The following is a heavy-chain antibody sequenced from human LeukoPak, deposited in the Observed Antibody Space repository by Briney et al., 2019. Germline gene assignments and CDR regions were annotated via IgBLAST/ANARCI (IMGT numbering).Heavy chain of an antibody. J-gene: IGHJ3*02. CDR2: ISGSGGST. Sequence: GGSLRLSCAASGFTFSSYAMSWVRQAPGKGLEWVSAISGSGGSTYYADSVKGRFTISRDNSKNTLYLQMNSLRAEDTAVYYCAKAYYDFWSGYYDDAFDIWGQGTMVTVSS. CDR3: AKAYYDFWSGYYDDAFDI. D-gene: IGHD3-3*01. CDR1: GFTFSSYA. V-gene: IGHV3-23*01.